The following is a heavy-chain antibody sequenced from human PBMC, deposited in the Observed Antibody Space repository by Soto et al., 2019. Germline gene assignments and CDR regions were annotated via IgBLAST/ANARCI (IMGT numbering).Heavy chain of an antibody. CDR1: GGSMRSSDYY. V-gene: IGHV4-39*01. D-gene: IGHD6-13*01. CDR2: MHYSGST. Sequence: PSETLSLTCSVSGGSMRSSDYYWGWIRQPPKKGLEWIGSMHYSGSTFYNPSLKSRVTISVDTSKNQFSLKLTSATAADTAVYYCARPGYSSSWYWFDPWGQGTLVTVSS. J-gene: IGHJ5*02. CDR3: ARPGYSSSWYWFDP.